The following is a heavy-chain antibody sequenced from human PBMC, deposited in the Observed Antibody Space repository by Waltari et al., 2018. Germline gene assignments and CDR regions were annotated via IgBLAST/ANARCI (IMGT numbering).Heavy chain of an antibody. CDR2: MNHNRGNT. J-gene: IGHJ4*02. D-gene: IGHD5-18*01. CDR3: ARAPDTAIFDY. Sequence: QVQLVQSGAEVKKPGASVKVSCKASGYAFTSYDINWVRQATGQGIEGMGLMNHNRGNTSSSPKFQGRVPMTSNTAISTAYMELSSMRSEDTPVYYCARAPDTAIFDYWGQRTLVTVSS. V-gene: IGHV1-8*01. CDR1: GYAFTSYD.